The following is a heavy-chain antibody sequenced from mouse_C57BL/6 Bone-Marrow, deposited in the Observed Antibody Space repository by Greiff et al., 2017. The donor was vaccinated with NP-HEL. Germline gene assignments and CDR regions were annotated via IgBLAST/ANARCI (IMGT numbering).Heavy chain of an antibody. CDR3: ARCNSKGNVFDY. CDR1: GFTFTDYY. J-gene: IGHJ2*01. V-gene: IGHV7-3*01. Sequence: EVQLVESGGGLVQPGGSLSLSCAASGFTFTDYYMSWVRQPPGKALEWLGFIRNKANGYTTEYSASVKGRFTISRDNSQSILYLQMNALRAEDSATYYCARCNSKGNVFDYWGQGTTLTVSS. CDR2: IRNKANGYTT. D-gene: IGHD2-5*01.